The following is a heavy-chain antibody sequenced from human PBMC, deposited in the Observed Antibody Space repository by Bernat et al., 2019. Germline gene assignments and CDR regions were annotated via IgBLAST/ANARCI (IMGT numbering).Heavy chain of an antibody. J-gene: IGHJ5*02. CDR1: GFTFSSYS. V-gene: IGHV3-21*05. Sequence: EVQLVESGGGLVQPGGSLRLSCAASGFTFSSYSMNWVRQAPGKGLEWVSYISSSSSYIYYADSVKGRFTISRDNAKNSLYLQMNSLRAEDTAVYYCARGPTTVTINWFDPWGQGTLVTVSS. D-gene: IGHD4-17*01. CDR2: ISSSSSYI. CDR3: ARGPTTVTINWFDP.